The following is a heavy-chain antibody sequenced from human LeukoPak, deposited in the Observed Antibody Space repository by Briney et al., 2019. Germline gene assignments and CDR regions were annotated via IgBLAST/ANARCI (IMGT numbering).Heavy chain of an antibody. J-gene: IGHJ4*02. CDR3: AKDRVDGSGSQFDS. CDR2: ISGTGGTT. Sequence: PGGSLRLSCAASGFTFNSYAMSWVRQAPGKGLEWVSAISGTGGTTYYADSVKGRFTISRDNSQKTLYLQMNSLRAEDTAGYYCAKDRVDGSGSQFDSWGQGSLVIVSS. CDR1: GFTFNSYA. D-gene: IGHD3-10*01. V-gene: IGHV3-23*01.